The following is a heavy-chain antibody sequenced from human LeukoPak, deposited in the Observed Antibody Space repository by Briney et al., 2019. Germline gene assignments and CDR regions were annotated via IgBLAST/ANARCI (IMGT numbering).Heavy chain of an antibody. Sequence: GGSLRLSCAASGFTFSSYSMNWVRQAPGKGLVWVSRLSPDGSGSIYADSVKGRFTVSRDNAKNTLYLQMNSLRAEDTAVYYCTRSPSLGGRYWGFDYWGQGALVTVSS. D-gene: IGHD1-26*01. J-gene: IGHJ4*02. CDR2: LSPDGSGS. V-gene: IGHV3-74*01. CDR1: GFTFSSYS. CDR3: TRSPSLGGRYWGFDY.